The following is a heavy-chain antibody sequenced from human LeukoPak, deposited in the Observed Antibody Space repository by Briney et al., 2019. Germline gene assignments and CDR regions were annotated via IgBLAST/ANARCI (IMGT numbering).Heavy chain of an antibody. CDR2: IYTSGST. J-gene: IGHJ3*02. CDR1: GGSISSGSYY. D-gene: IGHD5-24*01. V-gene: IGHV4-61*02. CDR3: ARGSGDGYNCCAFVI. Sequence: SETLSLTCTVSGGSISSGSYYWSWIRQPAGKGLEWIGRIYTSGSTNYNPSLKSRVTISVDTSKNQFSLKLGSLTAADTAVYYCARGSGDGYNCCAFVIWGQGTMVTVSS.